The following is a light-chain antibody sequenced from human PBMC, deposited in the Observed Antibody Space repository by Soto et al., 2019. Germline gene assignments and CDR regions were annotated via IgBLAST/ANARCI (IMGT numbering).Light chain of an antibody. CDR1: QSISYF. Sequence: DIQMTQSPSSLSASVGDRVTITCRASQSISYFLNWYRQKPGQAPELLIYAASSLQSGVSSRFSSSQFVTEFTLSNTMLQAKDFAPYYCHQSYIPPRTFGQGTKGEIK. J-gene: IGKJ1*01. V-gene: IGKV1-39*01. CDR3: HQSYIPPRT. CDR2: AAS.